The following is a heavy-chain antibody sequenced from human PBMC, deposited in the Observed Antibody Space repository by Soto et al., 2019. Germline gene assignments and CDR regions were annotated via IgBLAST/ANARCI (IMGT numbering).Heavy chain of an antibody. CDR2: IYSGGYR. CDR1: GFDVSNTD. V-gene: IGHV3-66*01. CDR3: AREAIVVIAATDYYFDY. Sequence: EVQLVESGGDLVQRGGSLRLSCAASGFDVSNTDMSWVRQAPGKGLEWVSVIYSGGYRNYPDAVKVRCIVSRYSPKYTLYLHMDSLSAEDTAVYYCAREAIVVIAATDYYFDYWGQGTLVTVSS. J-gene: IGHJ4*02. D-gene: IGHD2-15*01.